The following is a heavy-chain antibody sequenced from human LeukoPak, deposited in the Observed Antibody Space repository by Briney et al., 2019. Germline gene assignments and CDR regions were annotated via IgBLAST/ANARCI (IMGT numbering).Heavy chain of an antibody. CDR3: ARISTSGASDY. Sequence: SETLSLTWTVSGGSISSYNWSWIRQPPGKGLEWIGYIYYSGSTNYNPSLKSRVTISVDTSKNQFSLKLSSVTAADTAVYYCARISTSGASDYWGQGTLVTVSS. J-gene: IGHJ4*02. CDR1: GGSISSYN. D-gene: IGHD2-2*01. CDR2: IYYSGST. V-gene: IGHV4-59*01.